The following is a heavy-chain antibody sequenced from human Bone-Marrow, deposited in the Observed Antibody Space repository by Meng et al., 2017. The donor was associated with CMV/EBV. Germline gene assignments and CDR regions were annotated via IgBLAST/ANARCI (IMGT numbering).Heavy chain of an antibody. D-gene: IGHD1-26*01. V-gene: IGHV4-59*01. CDR1: GGSMSSYY. CDR2: IHYSGTT. Sequence: SETLSLTCRVSGGSMSSYYWTWIRHSPGEGLEWIGWIHYSGTTSFNPSLKSRVAISIDTSKNQFFLNLKSVTAADTDVYYCARTQNSGSNLDYWGQGTLVTVSS. CDR3: ARTQNSGSNLDY. J-gene: IGHJ4*02.